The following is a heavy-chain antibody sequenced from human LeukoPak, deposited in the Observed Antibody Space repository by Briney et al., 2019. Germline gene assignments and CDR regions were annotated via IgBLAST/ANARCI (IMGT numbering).Heavy chain of an antibody. CDR2: IKQDGSET. Sequence: GGSLRLSCATSGFIFSNYWMSWVRQAPGKGLEWVANIKQDGSETYYVDSVKGRFTISRDNAKNSLYLQMNSLRAEDTAVYYCAREMTPNPMVRGLMGYYMDAWGKGTTVTISS. CDR1: GFIFSNYW. D-gene: IGHD3-10*01. V-gene: IGHV3-7*01. J-gene: IGHJ6*03. CDR3: AREMTPNPMVRGLMGYYMDA.